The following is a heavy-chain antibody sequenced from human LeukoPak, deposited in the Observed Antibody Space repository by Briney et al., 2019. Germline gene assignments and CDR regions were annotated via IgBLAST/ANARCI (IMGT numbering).Heavy chain of an antibody. J-gene: IGHJ4*02. V-gene: IGHV1-69*13. CDR1: GGTFSSYA. CDR2: IIPIFGTA. Sequence: ASVKVSCKASGGTFSSYAISWVRQAPGQGLEWMGGIIPIFGTANYAQKFQGRVTITADESTSTAYMELSSLRSEDTAVYYCAREGVVLGSSPLDYWGQGTLVTVSS. CDR3: AREGVVLGSSPLDY. D-gene: IGHD2-8*02.